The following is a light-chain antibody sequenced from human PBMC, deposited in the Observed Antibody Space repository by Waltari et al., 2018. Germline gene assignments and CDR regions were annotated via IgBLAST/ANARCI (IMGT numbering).Light chain of an antibody. J-gene: IGLJ3*02. CDR1: RSDAGGYNY. V-gene: IGLV2-11*01. CDR3: CSYAGSYTFV. CDR2: YVS. Sequence: SALTQPRSVHGSPGQSVTFSCTGTRSDAGGYNYVSGYQQHPGKAPKLMIYYVSKRPSGVPDRFSGSKSGNTASLTISGLQAEDEADYYCCSYAGSYTFVFGGGTKLTVL.